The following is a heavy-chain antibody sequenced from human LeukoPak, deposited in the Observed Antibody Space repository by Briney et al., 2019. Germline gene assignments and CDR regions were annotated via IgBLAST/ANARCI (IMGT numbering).Heavy chain of an antibody. Sequence: TSSETLSLTCTVSGGSIRSSSYYWGWIRQPPGKGLEWIGSIYYSGSSYYNPSLKSRVTISVDTSKNQFSLKLSSVTAADTAVYYCARGGIVGATSDYFDYWGQGTLVTVSS. V-gene: IGHV4-39*07. D-gene: IGHD1-26*01. CDR1: GGSIRSSSYY. J-gene: IGHJ4*02. CDR3: ARGGIVGATSDYFDY. CDR2: IYYSGSS.